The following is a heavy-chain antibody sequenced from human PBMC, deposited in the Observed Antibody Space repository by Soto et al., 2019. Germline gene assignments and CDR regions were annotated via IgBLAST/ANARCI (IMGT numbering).Heavy chain of an antibody. D-gene: IGHD3-10*01. Sequence: PGESLKLSCKGSGYSFSIYWIAWVRHMPGKGLEWMGIVYPGDSDTRYSPSFQGQVTISVDKSIDTAYLQWSSLKASDTAMYYCARQHGSGIYYFDHWGHGTLVTVSS. CDR3: ARQHGSGIYYFDH. CDR1: GYSFSIYW. V-gene: IGHV5-51*01. J-gene: IGHJ4*01. CDR2: VYPGDSDT.